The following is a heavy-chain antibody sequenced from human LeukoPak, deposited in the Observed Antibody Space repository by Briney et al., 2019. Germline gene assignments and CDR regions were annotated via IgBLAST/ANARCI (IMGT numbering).Heavy chain of an antibody. V-gene: IGHV4-30-4*08. CDR2: IHFSGAT. CDR1: GASITSGDWY. Sequence: PSETLSLTCTVTGASITSGDWYWSWIRQSPGKGLEWIGYIHFSGATFYNPSLNSRITISSDTSKSQFSLKLSSVTAADTAVYYCAREIAVAGGAFDIWGQGTMVTVSS. J-gene: IGHJ3*02. CDR3: AREIAVAGGAFDI. D-gene: IGHD6-19*01.